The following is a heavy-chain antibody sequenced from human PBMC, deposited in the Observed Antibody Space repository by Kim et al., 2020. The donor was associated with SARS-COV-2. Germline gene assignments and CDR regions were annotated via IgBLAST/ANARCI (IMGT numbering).Heavy chain of an antibody. CDR2: ISSSSSYT. V-gene: IGHV3-11*06. D-gene: IGHD4-17*01. Sequence: GGSLRLSCAASGFTFSDYYMSWIRQAPGKGLEWVSYISSSSSYTNYADSVKGRFTISRDNAKNSLYLQMNSLRAEDTAVYYCARDGRAGYGDYVRGGDYYYGMDVWGQGTTVTVSS. J-gene: IGHJ6*02. CDR1: GFTFSDYY. CDR3: ARDGRAGYGDYVRGGDYYYGMDV.